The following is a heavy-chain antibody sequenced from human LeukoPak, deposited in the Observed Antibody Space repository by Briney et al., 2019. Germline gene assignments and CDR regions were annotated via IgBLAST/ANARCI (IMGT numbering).Heavy chain of an antibody. CDR3: AKAPREGTYYFDY. J-gene: IGHJ4*02. D-gene: IGHD1-26*01. Sequence: TGGSLRLSCAASGFTFSNYGMSWVRQAPGKGLEWVSAISASGGSTYYADSVKGRFTISRDNSKNTLYLQMNSLRAEDTAVYFCAKAPREGTYYFDYWGQGTLVTVSS. V-gene: IGHV3-23*01. CDR1: GFTFSNYG. CDR2: ISASGGST.